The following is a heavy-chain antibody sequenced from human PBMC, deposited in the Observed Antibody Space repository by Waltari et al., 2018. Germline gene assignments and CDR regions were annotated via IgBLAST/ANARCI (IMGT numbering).Heavy chain of an antibody. D-gene: IGHD4-17*01. CDR2: TSGSGGRT. CDR3: AKDLRWYHEDY. J-gene: IGHJ4*02. Sequence: EVQLVESGGGLVQPGGSLRLSCAASGFTFSSYAMSWVRQAPGKGLGWVSATSGSGGRTCYADAGKGRFTISRDNSKNTLYLQMNSLRAEDTAVYYCAKDLRWYHEDYWGQGTLVTVSS. V-gene: IGHV3-23*04. CDR1: GFTFSSYA.